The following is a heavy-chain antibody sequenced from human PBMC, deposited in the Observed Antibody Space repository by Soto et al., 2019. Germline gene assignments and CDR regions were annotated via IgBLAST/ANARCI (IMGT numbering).Heavy chain of an antibody. CDR2: IIPNFGTP. Sequence: QVQLVQSGTEVKKPGSSVRVSCKASGGTFRTYAISWVRQAPGHGLEWIGGIIPNFGTPNYAQKFQGRLTIIADESTSTAYMELSSLISEDTAEYYCARSDYCGAICYAFLDYWGQGTLVTDSS. CDR1: GGTFRTYA. D-gene: IGHD2-21*02. CDR3: ARSDYCGAICYAFLDY. V-gene: IGHV1-69*12. J-gene: IGHJ4*02.